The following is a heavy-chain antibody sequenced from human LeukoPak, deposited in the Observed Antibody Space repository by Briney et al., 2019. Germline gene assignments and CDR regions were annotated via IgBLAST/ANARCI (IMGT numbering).Heavy chain of an antibody. D-gene: IGHD3-3*01. V-gene: IGHV3-7*01. J-gene: IGHJ5*02. CDR3: ARQYDFWSGYLAWFDP. CDR1: GFTFSSYW. CDR2: IKDDGSEK. Sequence: PGGSLRLSCVGSGFTFSSYWMTWVRQAPGKGLEWVANIKDDGSEKYSVDSVKGRFTISRDNAKNLLYLQMSSLRAEDTAVYYCARQYDFWSGYLAWFDPWGQGTLVTVSS.